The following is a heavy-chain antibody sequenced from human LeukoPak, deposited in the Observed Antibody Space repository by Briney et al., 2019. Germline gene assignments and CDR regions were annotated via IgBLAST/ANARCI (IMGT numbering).Heavy chain of an antibody. CDR3: ARESIIMVRGVISDGMDV. J-gene: IGHJ6*04. CDR1: GGSISSGGYY. D-gene: IGHD3-10*01. Sequence: PSETLSLTCTVSGGSISSGGYYWSWTRQHPGKGLEWIGYIYYSGSTYYNPSLKSRVTISVDTSKNQFSLKLSSMTAADTAVYYCARESIIMVRGVISDGMDVWGKGTTVTVSS. V-gene: IGHV4-31*03. CDR2: IYYSGST.